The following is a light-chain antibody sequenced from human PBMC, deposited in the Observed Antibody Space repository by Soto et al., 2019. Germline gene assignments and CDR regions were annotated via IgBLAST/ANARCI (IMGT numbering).Light chain of an antibody. Sequence: DIQMTQSPSTLSASVGDRVTITCRASQSISELLAWYQQKPGKAPKLLIYDAPNLDSGVPSRFSGSGSGTEFTLTISSLQPDDFATYYCQQYNSNPPWTFGQGTKVEIK. J-gene: IGKJ1*01. V-gene: IGKV1-5*01. CDR2: DAP. CDR1: QSISEL. CDR3: QQYNSNPPWT.